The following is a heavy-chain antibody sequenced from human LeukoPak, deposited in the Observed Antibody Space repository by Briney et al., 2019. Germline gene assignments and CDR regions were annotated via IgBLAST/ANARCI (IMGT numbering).Heavy chain of an antibody. J-gene: IGHJ4*02. Sequence: GGFLRLSCAASGFTFSSYAMNWVRQAPGKGLEWVPALSGSGGSTYHADSVKGRFTISRDNSKDTLYLQMSSLRAEDTAMYYCAKDLANVYYDRSGYYPHFDSWGQETLVTVSS. CDR1: GFTFSSYA. CDR2: LSGSGGST. V-gene: IGHV3-23*01. CDR3: AKDLANVYYDRSGYYPHFDS. D-gene: IGHD3-22*01.